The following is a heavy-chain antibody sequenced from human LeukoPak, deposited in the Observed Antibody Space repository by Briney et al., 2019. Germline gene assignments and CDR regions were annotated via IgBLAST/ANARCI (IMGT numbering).Heavy chain of an antibody. Sequence: SETLSLTCTVSGGSISSSSYYWGWIRQPPGKGLEWIGSIYYSGSTYYNPSLKSRVTISVDTSKNQFSLKLSSVAAADTAVYYCARLPGSSRGGLYYYYGMDVWGQGTTVTVSS. CDR2: IYYSGST. CDR3: ARLPGSSRGGLYYYYGMDV. CDR1: GGSISSSSYY. V-gene: IGHV4-39*01. D-gene: IGHD2-2*01. J-gene: IGHJ6*02.